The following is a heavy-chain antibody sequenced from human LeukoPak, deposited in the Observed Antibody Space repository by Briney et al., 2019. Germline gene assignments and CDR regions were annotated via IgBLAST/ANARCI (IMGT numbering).Heavy chain of an antibody. D-gene: IGHD2-2*01. CDR2: INPNSGGT. CDR1: GYTFTGYY. Sequence: GASVKVSCKASGYTFTGYYMHWVRQAPGQGLEWMGWINPNSGGTNYAQKFQGRVTMTRDTSISTAYMELSRLRSDVTAVYYCARGNIRYQLRNLPNMDVWGKGTTVTVSS. V-gene: IGHV1-2*02. J-gene: IGHJ6*03. CDR3: ARGNIRYQLRNLPNMDV.